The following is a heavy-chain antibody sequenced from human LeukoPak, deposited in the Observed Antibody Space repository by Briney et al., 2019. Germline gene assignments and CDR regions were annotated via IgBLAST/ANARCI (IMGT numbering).Heavy chain of an antibody. V-gene: IGHV1-46*01. CDR1: GYTFTSYY. CDR2: INPNGGST. J-gene: IGHJ6*02. Sequence: ASVKVSCKASGYTFTSYYMHWVRQAPGQGLEWMGIINPNGGSTSYGQRFQGRVTMNRDTSTNIVYMELTSLRSEDTAVYYCARGTGYFETGMVKYKYYGMDVWGQGTTVTVFS. D-gene: IGHD5-18*01. CDR3: ARGTGYFETGMVKYKYYGMDV.